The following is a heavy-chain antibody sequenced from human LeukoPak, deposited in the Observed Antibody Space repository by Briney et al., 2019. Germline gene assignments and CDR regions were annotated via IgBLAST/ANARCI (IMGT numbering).Heavy chain of an antibody. J-gene: IGHJ4*02. CDR3: ARAYGTTVAYYFDY. CDR1: GGSISSYY. V-gene: IGHV4-59*08. Sequence: PSETLSLTCTVSGGSISSYYWSWIRQPPGKGLEWIRYIYYSGSTNYNPSLKSRVTISVDTSKNQFSLKLSSVTAADTAVYYCARAYGTTVAYYFDYWGQGTLVTVSS. D-gene: IGHD4-23*01. CDR2: IYYSGST.